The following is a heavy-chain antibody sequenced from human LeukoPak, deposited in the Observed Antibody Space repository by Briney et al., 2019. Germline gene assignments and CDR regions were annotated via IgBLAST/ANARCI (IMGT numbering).Heavy chain of an antibody. Sequence: SETLSLTCAVSNYSISSVYYWGWIRQPPGKELEWIGSIYQSGSTYYNPSLKSRVTISVGTSKNQFSLNLTSVTAADTAVYYCARGGLITMIVVVIIPFDYWGQGTLVTVSS. CDR1: NYSISSVYY. J-gene: IGHJ4*02. CDR3: ARGGLITMIVVVIIPFDY. V-gene: IGHV4-38-2*01. CDR2: IYQSGST. D-gene: IGHD3-22*01.